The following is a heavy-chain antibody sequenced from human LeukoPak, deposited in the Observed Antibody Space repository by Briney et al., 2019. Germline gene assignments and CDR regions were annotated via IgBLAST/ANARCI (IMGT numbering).Heavy chain of an antibody. CDR1: GFTFSSYW. Sequence: QSGGSLRLSCAASGFTFSSYWMHWVRQAPGKGLVWVSRINSDGGSTSYADSVKGRFTISRDNAKNTLYLQMNSLRAEDTAVYYCARDHCSSTSCYVNWFDPWGQGTLVTVSS. CDR3: ARDHCSSTSCYVNWFDP. J-gene: IGHJ5*02. CDR2: INSDGGST. D-gene: IGHD2-2*01. V-gene: IGHV3-74*01.